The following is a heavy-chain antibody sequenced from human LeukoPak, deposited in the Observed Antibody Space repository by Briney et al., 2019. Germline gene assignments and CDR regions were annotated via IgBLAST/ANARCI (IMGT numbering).Heavy chain of an antibody. D-gene: IGHD3-16*02. V-gene: IGHV1-69*01. Sequence: ASVKVSCKASGGTFSSYAISWVRQAPGQGLEWMGGIIPIFGTANYAQKFQGRVTITADESTSTAYMELSSLRSEDTAVYYCARGGYDYVWGSYRYTWGWFDPWGQGTLVTVSS. CDR2: IIPIFGTA. CDR1: GGTFSSYA. J-gene: IGHJ5*02. CDR3: ARGGYDYVWGSYRYTWGWFDP.